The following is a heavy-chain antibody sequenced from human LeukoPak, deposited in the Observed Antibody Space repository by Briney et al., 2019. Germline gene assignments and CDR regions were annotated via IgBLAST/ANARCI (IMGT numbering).Heavy chain of an antibody. CDR3: ARVSSG. V-gene: IGHV3-74*01. D-gene: IGHD6-19*01. CDR2: INSDGSTT. Sequence: GGYLRLSCAASGFTLTSYWMHLVRQAPGKGLVWVSRINSDGSTTSYADSVKGRFTISRDNAKNTLYLQMNSLRAEDTAVYYCARVSSGWGQGTLVTVSS. J-gene: IGHJ4*02. CDR1: GFTLTSYW.